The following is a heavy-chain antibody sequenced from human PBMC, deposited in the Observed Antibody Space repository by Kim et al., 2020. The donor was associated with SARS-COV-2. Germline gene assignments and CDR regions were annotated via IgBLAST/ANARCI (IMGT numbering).Heavy chain of an antibody. V-gene: IGHV1-69*04. CDR3: ARGEHGDEGHY. CDR2: IIPILGIA. CDR1: GGTFSSYA. Sequence: SVKVSCKASGGTFSSYAISWVRQAPGQGLEWMGRIIPILGIANYAQKFQGRVTITADKSTSTAYMELSSLRSEDTAVYYCARGEHGDEGHYWGQGTLVTVSS. J-gene: IGHJ4*02. D-gene: IGHD4-17*01.